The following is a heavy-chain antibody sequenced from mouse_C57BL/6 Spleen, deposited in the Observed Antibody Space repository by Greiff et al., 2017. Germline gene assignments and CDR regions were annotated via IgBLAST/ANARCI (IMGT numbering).Heavy chain of an antibody. Sequence: DVKLQESGPGLVKPSQSLSLTCSVTGYSITSGYYWNWIRQFPGNKLEWMGYISYDGSNNYNPSLKNRISITRDTSKNQFFLKLNSVTTEDTATYYCSSYSNWFAYWGQGTLVTVSA. J-gene: IGHJ3*01. D-gene: IGHD2-5*01. V-gene: IGHV3-6*01. CDR1: GYSITSGYY. CDR2: ISYDGSN. CDR3: SSYSNWFAY.